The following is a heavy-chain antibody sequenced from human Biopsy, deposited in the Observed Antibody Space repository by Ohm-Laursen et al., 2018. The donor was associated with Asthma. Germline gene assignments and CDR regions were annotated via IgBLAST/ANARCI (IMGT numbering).Heavy chain of an antibody. CDR3: ARAGALIVGATMGY. D-gene: IGHD1-26*01. J-gene: IGHJ4*02. CDR1: GYTFTSYG. Sequence: ATVKISCKASGYTFTSYGISWVRQAPGQGLEWLGWISAYNGNTNYAQKLQGRVTMTTDTSTSTAYMELSSLRSEDTAVYYCARAGALIVGATMGYWGQGTLVTVSS. V-gene: IGHV1-18*04. CDR2: ISAYNGNT.